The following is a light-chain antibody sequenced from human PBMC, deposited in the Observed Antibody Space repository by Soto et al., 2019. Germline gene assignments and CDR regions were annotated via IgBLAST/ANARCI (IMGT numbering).Light chain of an antibody. J-gene: IGKJ2*01. Sequence: EIVLTQSPATLSLSPGERATLSCRASQSVSSYLAWYQQKPGQAPRLLIYDASNRATGIPARFSGSGSGTEFTLTISSLEPEDFAVYYCQPRSNWPPYAFGQGTKLDIK. CDR1: QSVSSY. CDR3: QPRSNWPPYA. V-gene: IGKV3-11*01. CDR2: DAS.